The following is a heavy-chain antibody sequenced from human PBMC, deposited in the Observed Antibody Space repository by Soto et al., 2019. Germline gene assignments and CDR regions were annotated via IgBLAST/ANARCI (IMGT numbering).Heavy chain of an antibody. CDR1: GGSISSYY. J-gene: IGHJ5*02. D-gene: IGHD4-17*01. Sequence: PSETLSLTCTVSGGSISSYYWSWIRQPPGKGLEWIGYIYYSGSTNYNPSLKSRVTISVDTSKNQFSLKLSSVTAADTAVYYCARVCIAIRDYGDYDNWFDPWGQGTLVNVSS. V-gene: IGHV4-59*01. CDR2: IYYSGST. CDR3: ARVCIAIRDYGDYDNWFDP.